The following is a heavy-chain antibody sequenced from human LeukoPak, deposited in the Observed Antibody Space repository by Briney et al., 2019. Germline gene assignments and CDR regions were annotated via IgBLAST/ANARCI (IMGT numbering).Heavy chain of an antibody. V-gene: IGHV4-59*08. D-gene: IGHD3-10*01. CDR1: GVSISSYY. CDR3: VRHQSSGNHYNPIDY. CDR2: IHYSGST. Sequence: SETLSLTCSVSGVSISSYYWCWIRQPPGKGLEWIGYIHYSGSTNSSPSLTSRVTMSLDTSRSQFSLKLSSVTAADTAVYYCVRHQSSGNHYNPIDYWGQGTLVTVSS. J-gene: IGHJ4*02.